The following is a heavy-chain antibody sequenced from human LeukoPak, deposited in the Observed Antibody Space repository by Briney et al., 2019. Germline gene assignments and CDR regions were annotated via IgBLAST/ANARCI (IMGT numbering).Heavy chain of an antibody. CDR3: ASASSHRIAAGGDY. CDR2: INSDGSSR. J-gene: IGHJ4*02. Sequence: GGSLRLSCAASGFTFSNYLMSWVRHAPGKGLVWVSRINSDGSSRNYADSVKGRFTISRDNAKNTLYLQMNSLRAEDTAVYYRASASSHRIAAGGDYWGQGTLVTVSS. V-gene: IGHV3-74*01. D-gene: IGHD6-13*01. CDR1: GFTFSNYL.